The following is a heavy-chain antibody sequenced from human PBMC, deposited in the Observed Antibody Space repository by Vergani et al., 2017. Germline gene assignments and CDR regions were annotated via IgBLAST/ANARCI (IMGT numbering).Heavy chain of an antibody. CDR1: GFTFSSYA. J-gene: IGHJ5*01. CDR2: ISYDGSKK. V-gene: IGHV3-30-3*01. D-gene: IGHD1-1*01. Sequence: QVQVVESGGGVVQPGRSLRLSCAASGFTFSSYAMHWVRQAPGKGLDWVAVISYDGSKKYYADSVKGRFTISRDNSKNTLYLQMNSLRVEDTAVYYCARWGNEKRLDSWGQGTLVTVSS. CDR3: ARWGNEKRLDS.